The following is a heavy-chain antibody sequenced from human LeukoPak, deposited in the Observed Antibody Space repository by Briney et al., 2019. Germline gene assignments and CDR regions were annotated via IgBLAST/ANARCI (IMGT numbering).Heavy chain of an antibody. Sequence: GGSLRLSCVASGFTFSSHGIHWVRQAPGKGLEWVAVISFDGSNKYLADSVKGRFTISRDNSKNTLYLQMNSLRAEGTAVYYCARDWSYSAHPHRFDYWGQGTLVTVSS. CDR3: ARDWSYSAHPHRFDY. D-gene: IGHD3-10*01. J-gene: IGHJ4*02. CDR1: GFTFSSHG. CDR2: ISFDGSNK. V-gene: IGHV3-30*05.